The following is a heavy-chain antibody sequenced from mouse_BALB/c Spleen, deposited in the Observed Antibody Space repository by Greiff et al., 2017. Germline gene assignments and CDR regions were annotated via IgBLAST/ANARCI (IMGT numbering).Heavy chain of an antibody. V-gene: IGHV1-9*01. CDR1: GYTFSIYW. J-gene: IGHJ2*01. CDR3: ASSTTVVAYYFDY. Sequence: QVQLQQSGAELMKPGASVKISCKATGYTFSIYWIEWVKQRPGHGLEWIGEILPGSGSTNYNEKFKGKATFTADTSSNTAYMQLSSLTSEDSAVYYCASSTTVVAYYFDYWGQGTTLTVSS. CDR2: ILPGSGST. D-gene: IGHD1-1*01.